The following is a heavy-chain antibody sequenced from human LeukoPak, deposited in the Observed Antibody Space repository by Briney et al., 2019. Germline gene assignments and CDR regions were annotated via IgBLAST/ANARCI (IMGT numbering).Heavy chain of an antibody. CDR2: ISWNSGSI. D-gene: IGHD4-17*01. CDR1: GFTFDDYA. J-gene: IGHJ4*02. V-gene: IGHV3-9*01. CDR3: AKASYGDYYFDY. Sequence: GRSLRLPCAASGFTFDDYAMHWVRQAPGKGLEWVSGISWNSGSIGYADSVKGRFTISRDNAKNSLYLQMNSLRAEDTALYYCAKASYGDYYFDYWGQGTLVTVSS.